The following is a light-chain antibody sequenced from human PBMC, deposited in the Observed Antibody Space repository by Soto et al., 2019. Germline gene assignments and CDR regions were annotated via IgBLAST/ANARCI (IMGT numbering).Light chain of an antibody. Sequence: DIQMTQSPSTLSASVGDRVTITCRASQSINSWLAWYQQKSGKAPKLLIYDASNLESGVPSRFSGSGSGTEFTLTISSLQPEDFAVYYCQHYVTSSITFGQGTRLEIK. CDR1: QSINSW. V-gene: IGKV1-5*01. J-gene: IGKJ5*01. CDR3: QHYVTSSIT. CDR2: DAS.